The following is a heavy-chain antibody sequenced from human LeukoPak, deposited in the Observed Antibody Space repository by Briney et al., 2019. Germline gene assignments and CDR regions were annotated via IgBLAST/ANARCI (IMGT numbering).Heavy chain of an antibody. V-gene: IGHV3-48*01. D-gene: IGHD5-24*01. J-gene: IGHJ4*02. CDR3: ARDYKYAFDN. CDR1: GFKFSDYS. CDR2: IGIDSGNT. Sequence: PGRSLRLSCAASGFKFSDYSMNWVRQVPGKGLEWISYIGIDSGNTNYADSVKGRFTISGDKAKNSLYLQMNSLRVEDTAVYYCARDYKYAFDNWGQGTLVTVSS.